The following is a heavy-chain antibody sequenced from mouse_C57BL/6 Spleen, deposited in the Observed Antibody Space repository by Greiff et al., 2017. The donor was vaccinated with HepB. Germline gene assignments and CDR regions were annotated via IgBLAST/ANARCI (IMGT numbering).Heavy chain of an antibody. J-gene: IGHJ4*01. Sequence: QVQLQQSGAELVRPGASVTLSCKASGYTFTDYEMHWVKQTPVHGLEWIGAIDPETGGTAYNQKFKGKAILTADKSSSTAYMELRSLTSEDSAVYYCTRDYGSSLWAMDYWGQGTSVTVSS. V-gene: IGHV1-15*01. CDR3: TRDYGSSLWAMDY. D-gene: IGHD1-1*01. CDR1: GYTFTDYE. CDR2: IDPETGGT.